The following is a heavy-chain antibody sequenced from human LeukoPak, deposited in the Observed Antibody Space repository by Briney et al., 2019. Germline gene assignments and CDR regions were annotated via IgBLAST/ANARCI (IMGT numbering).Heavy chain of an antibody. CDR3: ARVSGFGDPFDY. D-gene: IGHD3-10*01. V-gene: IGHV4-61*02. CDR2: IYTSGST. CDR1: GGSISSGSYY. Sequence: TSETLSLTCTVSGGSISSGSYYWSWIRQPAGKGLEWIGRIYTSGSTNYNPSLKSRVTISVDRSKNQFSLKLTSVTAADTAVYYCARVSGFGDPFDYWGQGTLVTVSS. J-gene: IGHJ4*02.